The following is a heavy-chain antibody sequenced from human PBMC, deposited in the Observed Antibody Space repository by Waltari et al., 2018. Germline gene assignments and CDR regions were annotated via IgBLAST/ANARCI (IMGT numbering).Heavy chain of an antibody. CDR2: IKEDGSEK. V-gene: IGHV3-7*01. Sequence: EVQLVESGGGLVQPGGSLRLSCAASGFTFSNDWMTWVRQAPGKGLDWVANIKEDGSEKYFVDSLKGRFSISSDSAKNSVYLQMNSLRAEDTAVYYCASGPKLLNWGQGTLVTVST. CDR3: ASGPKLLN. J-gene: IGHJ4*02. CDR1: GFTFSNDW. D-gene: IGHD3-10*01.